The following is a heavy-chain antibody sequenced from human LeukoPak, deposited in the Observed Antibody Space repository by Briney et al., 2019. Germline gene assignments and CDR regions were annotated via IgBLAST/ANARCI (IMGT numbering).Heavy chain of an antibody. V-gene: IGHV3-48*01. CDR2: ISSSSSTI. CDR3: AKGSYPAYYFDY. Sequence: VSYISSSSSTIYYAASVKGRFTISRDNSKNTLYLQMNSLRAEDTAVYYCAKGSYPAYYFDYWGQGTLVTVSS. D-gene: IGHD1-26*01. J-gene: IGHJ4*02.